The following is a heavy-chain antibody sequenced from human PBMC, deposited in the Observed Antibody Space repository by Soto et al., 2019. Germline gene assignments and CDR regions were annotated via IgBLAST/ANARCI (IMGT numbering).Heavy chain of an antibody. CDR2: IDPHDSHT. CDR1: EYSFAGYW. Sequence: PGESLKISCKGSEYSFAGYWITWVRQKPGKGLEWMGRIDPHDSHTYYSPSFRGHVTISVTKSITTVFLQWSSLRASDAAMYYCARLIYDSATDPNFQYYFDFWGQGTPVTVSS. D-gene: IGHD2-15*01. J-gene: IGHJ4*02. CDR3: ARLIYDSATDPNFQYYFDF. V-gene: IGHV5-10-1*01.